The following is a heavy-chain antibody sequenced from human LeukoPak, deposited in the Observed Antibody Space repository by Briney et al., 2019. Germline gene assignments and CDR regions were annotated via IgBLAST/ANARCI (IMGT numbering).Heavy chain of an antibody. CDR1: GFTFSNAW. J-gene: IGHJ3*02. CDR2: IASKTDGGTT. V-gene: IGHV3-15*04. D-gene: IGHD3-3*01. CDR3: TTDPSITIFGVVIMTGDAFDI. Sequence: AGGSLRLSCEASGFTFSNAWMSWVRQAPGKGLEWVGRIASKTDGGTTDYAAPVKGRFTISRDDSKNTLYLQMNSLKTEDTAVYYCTTDPSITIFGVVIMTGDAFDIWGQGTMVTVSS.